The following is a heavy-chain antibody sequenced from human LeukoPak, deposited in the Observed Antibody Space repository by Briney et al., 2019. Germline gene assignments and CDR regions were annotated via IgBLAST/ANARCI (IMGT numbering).Heavy chain of an antibody. V-gene: IGHV3-23*01. CDR1: GFTFSNAW. D-gene: IGHD6-13*01. CDR3: ARGPRYSFY. Sequence: GGSLRLSCAASGFTFSNAWMSWVRQTPGKGLECVSAISGDGVSPYYADSVRGRFTISRDQANNTLYLQMNTLRDEDTAVYYCARGPRYSFYWGQGTLVSVSS. J-gene: IGHJ4*02. CDR2: ISGDGVSP.